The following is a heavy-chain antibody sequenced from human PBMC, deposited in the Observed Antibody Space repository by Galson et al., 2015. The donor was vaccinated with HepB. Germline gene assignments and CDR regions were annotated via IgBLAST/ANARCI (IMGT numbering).Heavy chain of an antibody. J-gene: IGHJ4*02. CDR3: ARDWVAYSSGSHLLDD. D-gene: IGHD3-10*01. Sequence: SVKVSCKASGYSFISYGITWVRRAPGQGLEWMGWISGHNGNTEYARKVQDRVNLTIDTSTSTAYMELTNLRSDDTAVYYYARDWVAYSSGSHLLDDWGQGTLITVSS. CDR1: GYSFISYG. CDR2: ISGHNGNT. V-gene: IGHV1-18*01.